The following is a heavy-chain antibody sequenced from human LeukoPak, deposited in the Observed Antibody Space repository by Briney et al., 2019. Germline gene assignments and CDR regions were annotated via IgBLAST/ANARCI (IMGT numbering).Heavy chain of an antibody. Sequence: ASVKVSCKAAGYIFSSYVMHWVRQAPGQRLEWMGWINAGNGNTKYSQKFQGRVTVTRDTSARTAYMELSSLRFEDSAVYYCARVGPTTMLYHYYYGMDAWGQGTLVTVSS. CDR1: GYIFSSYV. CDR2: INAGNGNT. V-gene: IGHV1-3*01. D-gene: IGHD1-1*01. J-gene: IGHJ6*02. CDR3: ARVGPTTMLYHYYYGMDA.